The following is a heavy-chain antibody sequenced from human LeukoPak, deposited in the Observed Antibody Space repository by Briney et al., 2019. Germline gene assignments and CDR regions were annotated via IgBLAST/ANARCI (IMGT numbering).Heavy chain of an antibody. CDR3: ARLGYYDALTDILDDF. CDR1: GFIVSSNY. D-gene: IGHD3-9*01. V-gene: IGHV3-53*01. Sequence: GGSLRLSCAAPGFIVSSNYMSWVRQAPGKGLEWVSIVYSGGNTYYADSVKGRFTISRDISKNTLHLQMNSLRAEDTAVYYCARLGYYDALTDILDDFWGQGTLVTVSS. CDR2: VYSGGNT. J-gene: IGHJ4*02.